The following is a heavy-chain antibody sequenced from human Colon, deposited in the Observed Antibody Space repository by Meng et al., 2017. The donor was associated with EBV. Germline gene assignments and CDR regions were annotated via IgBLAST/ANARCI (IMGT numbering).Heavy chain of an antibody. CDR1: GGSLSSRNR. Sequence: QGHLQGRGPGAVRPSGALALTCAGLGGSLSSRNRWSWVRQPPGKGLGWMGEIYHSGNTNYNPSLKSRVTISVDESKNQFSLRLSSVTAADTAVYYCARVGAYCGGDCYHPRWGQGTLVTVSS. CDR3: ARVGAYCGGDCYHPR. D-gene: IGHD2-21*02. CDR2: IYHSGNT. J-gene: IGHJ4*02. V-gene: IGHV4-4*02.